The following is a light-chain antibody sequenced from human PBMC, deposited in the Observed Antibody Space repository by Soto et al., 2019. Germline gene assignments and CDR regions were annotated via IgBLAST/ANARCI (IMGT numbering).Light chain of an antibody. J-gene: IGLJ2*01. Sequence: QSVLTQPASASGAPGQSVTIACTGSSSNIGTGYDVHWYQQLPGTAPKLLIYGHNNRRSGVPDRFSGSKSGTSASLAISGLQADDEADYYGQSYDNSLSGVVFGGGTKLTVL. CDR1: SSNIGTGYD. CDR3: QSYDNSLSGVV. CDR2: GHN. V-gene: IGLV1-40*01.